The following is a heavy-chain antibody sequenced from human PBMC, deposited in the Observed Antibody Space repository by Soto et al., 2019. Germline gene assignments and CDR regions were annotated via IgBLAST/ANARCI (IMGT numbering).Heavy chain of an antibody. D-gene: IGHD1-26*01. J-gene: IGHJ4*02. V-gene: IGHV4-59*01. Sequence: SETLSLTCTVSGGSISSYYWSWIRQPPGKGLEWIGYIYYSGSTNYNPSLKSRVTISVDTSKNQFSLKLSSVTAADTAVYYCARGLVGASWYFDYWGQGTLVTVSS. CDR1: GGSISSYY. CDR2: IYYSGST. CDR3: ARGLVGASWYFDY.